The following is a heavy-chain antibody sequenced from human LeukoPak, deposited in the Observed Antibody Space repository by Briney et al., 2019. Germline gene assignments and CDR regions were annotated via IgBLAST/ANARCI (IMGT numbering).Heavy chain of an antibody. V-gene: IGHV3-23*01. D-gene: IGHD1-26*01. CDR2: ISANGGNT. J-gene: IGHJ4*02. Sequence: QPGGSLRLSCAASGFTFSSYAMTWVRQAPGKGLEWVSSISANGGNTYYADSVKGRFTISRHNSKNTLYLQMNSLRDDDTAVYYCARVTGNSATYPIFDYWGQGTLVTVSS. CDR3: ARVTGNSATYPIFDY. CDR1: GFTFSSYA.